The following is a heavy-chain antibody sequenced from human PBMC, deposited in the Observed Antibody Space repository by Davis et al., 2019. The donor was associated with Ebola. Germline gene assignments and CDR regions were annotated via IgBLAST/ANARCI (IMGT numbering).Heavy chain of an antibody. Sequence: ASVKVSCKASGYTFTSYAMHWVRQAPGQRLEWMGWINAGNGNTKYSQKFQGRVTITRDTSASTAYMELSSLRSEDTAVYYCARSDIVVVPALGDRGWDWGQGTLVTVSS. CDR2: INAGNGNT. V-gene: IGHV1-3*01. CDR3: ARSDIVVVPALGDRGWD. CDR1: GYTFTSYA. J-gene: IGHJ4*02. D-gene: IGHD2-2*01.